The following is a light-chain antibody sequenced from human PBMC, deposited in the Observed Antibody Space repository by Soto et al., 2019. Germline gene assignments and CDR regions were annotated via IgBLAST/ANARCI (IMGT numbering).Light chain of an antibody. CDR1: QSVSSN. CDR3: QQYNNWPRT. J-gene: IGKJ2*01. CDR2: GAS. Sequence: EIVMTQSPATLSVSPGERATLSCRASQSVSSNLAWYQQKPGQAPRLLIYGASIRATGIPARFSGSGSGTEFTLTISSLQSEDFAVYYCQQYNNWPRTLGQGTKLEIK. V-gene: IGKV3D-15*01.